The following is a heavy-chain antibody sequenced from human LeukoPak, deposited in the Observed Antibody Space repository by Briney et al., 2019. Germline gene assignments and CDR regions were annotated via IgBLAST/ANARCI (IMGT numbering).Heavy chain of an antibody. CDR3: AKDDQVGWLADY. J-gene: IGHJ4*02. D-gene: IGHD6-19*01. Sequence: GGSLRLSCAASGFTFSSYAMHWVRQAPGKGLEYVSAISSNGGSTYYANSVKGRFTISRDNSKNTLYLQMNSLRAEDTAVYYCAKDDQVGWLADYWGQGTLVTVSS. CDR2: ISSNGGST. CDR1: GFTFSSYA. V-gene: IGHV3-64*01.